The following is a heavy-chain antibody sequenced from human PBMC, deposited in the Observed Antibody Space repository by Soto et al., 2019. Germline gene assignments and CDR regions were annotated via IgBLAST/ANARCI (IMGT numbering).Heavy chain of an antibody. D-gene: IGHD6-25*01. CDR2: VDPRDGST. CDR1: GYIFTTYS. V-gene: IGHV1-46*01. J-gene: IGHJ4*02. Sequence: QVQLVQSGAEMKRPGASVILSCKASGYIFTTYSIHWVRQTAGQGLEWMAKVDPRDGSTGYAQKFRGSVSMAWDTSPGTVSMEVSSLTSDDTTTYYCARVRSSGREFDYWGQGNQVTVSS. CDR3: ARVRSSGREFDY.